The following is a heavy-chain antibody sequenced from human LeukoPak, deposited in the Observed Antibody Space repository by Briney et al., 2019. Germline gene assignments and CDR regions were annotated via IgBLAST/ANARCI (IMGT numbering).Heavy chain of an antibody. V-gene: IGHV3-21*01. J-gene: IGHJ6*03. CDR3: ACGDISTSRYYYYYMDV. CDR1: GFTFSSYS. Sequence: PRGSLRLSCAASGFTFSSYSMNWVRQAPGKGREWVSPISSSSSVIYYADSVKGRFTISRDNAKNSLYLQMNSLRAEDTAVYYCACGDISTSRYYYYYMDVWGKGTTVTVSS. D-gene: IGHD3-3*02. CDR2: ISSSSSVI.